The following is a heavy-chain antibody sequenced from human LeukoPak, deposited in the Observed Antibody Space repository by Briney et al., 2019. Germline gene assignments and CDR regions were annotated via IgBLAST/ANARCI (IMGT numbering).Heavy chain of an antibody. J-gene: IGHJ4*02. D-gene: IGHD3-10*01. V-gene: IGHV4-4*02. CDR2: IYHSGST. Sequence: SGTLSLTCAVSGGSISSSNWWSWVRPPPGKGLEWIVEIYHSGSTNFNPSLKSRVTISVDKSKNQFSLKLSSVTAADTAVYYCARDQEKGYGSGSYFDYWGQGTLVTVSS. CDR1: GGSISSSNW. CDR3: ARDQEKGYGSGSYFDY.